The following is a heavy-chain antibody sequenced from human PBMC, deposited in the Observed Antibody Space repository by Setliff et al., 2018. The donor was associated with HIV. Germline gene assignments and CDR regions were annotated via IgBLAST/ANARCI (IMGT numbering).Heavy chain of an antibody. CDR2: ISSSRSTI. J-gene: IGHJ6*02. D-gene: IGHD3-10*01. CDR3: ARDGGSFYLGYYFYHGMDV. CDR1: GFTFSSYS. V-gene: IGHV3-48*01. Sequence: GGSLRLSCAASGFTFSSYSMNWVRQAPGKGLEWVSYISSSRSTIYYADSVKGRFTISRDNAKNSVYLQMNSLRAEDTAVYYCARDGGSFYLGYYFYHGMDVWGQGTTVTVSS.